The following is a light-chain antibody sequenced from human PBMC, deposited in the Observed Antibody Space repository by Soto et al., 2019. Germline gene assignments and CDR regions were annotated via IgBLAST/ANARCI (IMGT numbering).Light chain of an antibody. V-gene: IGLV2-8*01. CDR3: GSCRQQQFVV. Sequence: QSALTQPPSASGSPGRSVTISCTGTSSDVGGYHYVSCYRQHPGRAPKLMIYEVTKWPSGVPDRFSGSKSGNTASLTVSGLQAEDEADYYCGSCRQQQFVVFGGGTKLTVL. J-gene: IGLJ2*01. CDR1: SSDVGGYHY. CDR2: EVT.